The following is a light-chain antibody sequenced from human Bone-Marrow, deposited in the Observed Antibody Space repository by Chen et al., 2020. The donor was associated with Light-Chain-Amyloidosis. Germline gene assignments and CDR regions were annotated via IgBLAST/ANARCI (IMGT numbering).Light chain of an antibody. Sequence: QSALTQPDSVSGSPGQSISSSCTGTSSDVGGDNHVSWYQQHPDKAPKLMLYEVTNRPSWVPDRFSGSTSDNSASLTISGLQTEDEADYFCSSYTITNTLVFGSGTRVTVL. CDR1: SSDVGGDNH. V-gene: IGLV2-14*01. CDR2: EVT. J-gene: IGLJ1*01. CDR3: SSYTITNTLV.